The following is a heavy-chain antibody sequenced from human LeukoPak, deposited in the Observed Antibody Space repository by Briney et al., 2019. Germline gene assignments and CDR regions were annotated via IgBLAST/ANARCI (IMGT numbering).Heavy chain of an antibody. J-gene: IGHJ3*02. CDR3: ATMKNYYDSSGYYSTGPAFDI. Sequence: PSETLSLTCTVSGGSISSYYWSWIRQPAGKGLEWIGRIYTSGSTNYNPSLKRRVTISVDTSKNQFSLKLSSVTAADTAVYYCATMKNYYDSSGYYSTGPAFDIWGQGTMVTVSS. D-gene: IGHD3-22*01. CDR1: GGSISSYY. V-gene: IGHV4-4*07. CDR2: IYTSGST.